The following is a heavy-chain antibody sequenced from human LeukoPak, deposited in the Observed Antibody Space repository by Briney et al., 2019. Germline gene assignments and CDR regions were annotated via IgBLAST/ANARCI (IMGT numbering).Heavy chain of an antibody. CDR2: INSDGSTT. J-gene: IGHJ4*02. V-gene: IGHV3-74*01. CDR1: GFTFSSYW. CDR3: ARDLHY. Sequence: GGSLRLSCAASGFTFSSYWMHWVRHAPDKGLVWVSRINSDGSTTNYADSVKGRFTISRDNAKNTLYLQINGLRAEDTGVYYCARDLHYWGQGTLVTVSS.